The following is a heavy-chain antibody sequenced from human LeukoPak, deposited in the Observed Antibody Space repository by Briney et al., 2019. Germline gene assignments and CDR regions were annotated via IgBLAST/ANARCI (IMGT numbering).Heavy chain of an antibody. CDR3: VKSAGKDGYRDVFDI. CDR2: ISYDGSNK. CDR1: GFTFSSYG. V-gene: IGHV3-30*18. D-gene: IGHD5-24*01. J-gene: IGHJ3*02. Sequence: GGSLRLSCAASGFTFSSYGMHWVRQAPGKGLEWVAVISYDGSNKYYADSVKGRFTISRDNSKNTLYLQMNSLRAEDTAVYHCVKSAGKDGYRDVFDIWDQGTVVTVSS.